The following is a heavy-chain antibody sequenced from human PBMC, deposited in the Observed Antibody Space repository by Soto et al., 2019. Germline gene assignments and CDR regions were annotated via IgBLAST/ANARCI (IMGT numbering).Heavy chain of an antibody. V-gene: IGHV1-18*01. J-gene: IGHJ5*02. D-gene: IGHD2-2*03. CDR1: GYTFTSYG. CDR2: ISAYNGNT. Sequence: QVQLVQSGAEVKKPGASVKVSCKASGYTFTSYGISWVRQAPGQGLEWMGWISAYNGNTNYAQKLQGRVTMTTDTSTNTASMELRSLRSDDTAVYYCARSGYCSSTSCSDNWFDPWGQGTLVTVSS. CDR3: ARSGYCSSTSCSDNWFDP.